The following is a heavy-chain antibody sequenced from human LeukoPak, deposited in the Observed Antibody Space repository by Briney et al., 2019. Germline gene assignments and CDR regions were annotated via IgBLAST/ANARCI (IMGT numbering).Heavy chain of an antibody. CDR1: SDSVSRYY. J-gene: IGHJ4*02. V-gene: IGHV4-4*07. D-gene: IGHD3-10*01. Sequence: SETLSLTCTVSSDSVSRYYWSWIRQPAGRGLEWIGRIHASGNTNYNPSLKSRVTISVDTSKNQFSLKLSSVTAADTAVYYCARTIYGSGSYYDYWGRGTLVTVSS. CDR3: ARTIYGSGSYYDY. CDR2: IHASGNT.